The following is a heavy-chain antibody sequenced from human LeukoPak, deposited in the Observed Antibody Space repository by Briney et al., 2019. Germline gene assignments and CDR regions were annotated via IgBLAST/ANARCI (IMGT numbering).Heavy chain of an antibody. CDR2: MNPNSGNT. J-gene: IGHJ6*03. CDR1: GYTFTSYD. V-gene: IGHV1-8*03. CDR3: AAGGYYMDV. Sequence: ASVTVSCTASGYTFTSYDINWVRQAPGQGLEWMGWMNPNSGNTGYAQKFQGRVTITRNTSISTAYMELSSLRSEDTAVYYCAAGGYYMDVWGKGTTVTVSS. D-gene: IGHD3-16*01.